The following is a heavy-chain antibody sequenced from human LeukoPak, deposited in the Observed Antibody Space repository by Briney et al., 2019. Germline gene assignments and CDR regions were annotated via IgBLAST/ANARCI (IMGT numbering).Heavy chain of an antibody. V-gene: IGHV3-7*01. CDR2: IKQDGSEK. CDR1: AFTISNYW. Sequence: GGSLRLSCAASAFTISNYWMIWVRQAQGKGLEWVASIKQDGSEKQYVGSVRGRFTISRDNATNALDLQINSLTSEDRGVYYCAKDIQYCLADYWGQGTLVTVSS. D-gene: IGHD4-11*01. J-gene: IGHJ4*02. CDR3: AKDIQYCLADY.